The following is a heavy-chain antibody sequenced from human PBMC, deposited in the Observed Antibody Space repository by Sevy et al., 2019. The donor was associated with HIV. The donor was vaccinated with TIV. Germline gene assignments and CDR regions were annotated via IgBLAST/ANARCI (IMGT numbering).Heavy chain of an antibody. CDR3: TRDPTEGIALAGNWYDP. J-gene: IGHJ5*02. CDR2: IRNKAYDGTT. Sequence: GGSLRLSCKASGFTFGDYAMSWFRQAPGKGLEWVGFIRNKAYDGTTEYAASVKGRFTISRDDSKSIGYLQMNSLKTEDTAVYYCTRDPTEGIALAGNWYDPWGQGTLVTVSS. D-gene: IGHD6-19*01. V-gene: IGHV3-49*03. CDR1: GFTFGDYA.